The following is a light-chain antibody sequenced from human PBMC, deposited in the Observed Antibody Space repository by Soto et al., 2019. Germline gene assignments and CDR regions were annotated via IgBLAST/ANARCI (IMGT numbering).Light chain of an antibody. V-gene: IGKV3-11*01. CDR3: QQRSNWPPGT. Sequence: EIVLTQSPATLSLSPGERATLSCRASQSVSSYLAWYQQKPGQAPRLLIYDASNRATGIPARFSSSGSGTDFTLTISSLEPEDFAVYYCQQRSNWPPGTFGGGTKVEIK. J-gene: IGKJ4*01. CDR2: DAS. CDR1: QSVSSY.